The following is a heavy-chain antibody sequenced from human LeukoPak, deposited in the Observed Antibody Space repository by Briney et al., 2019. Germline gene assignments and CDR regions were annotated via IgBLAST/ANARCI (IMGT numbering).Heavy chain of an antibody. CDR3: ARDGDPLESLYYYGMDV. J-gene: IGHJ6*02. D-gene: IGHD3-3*01. CDR1: GYTFTSYY. CDR2: ISGHNGDT. Sequence: ASVKVSCKASGYTFTSYYMHWVRQAPGQGLEWMGWISGHNGDTDYAQNFQHRVTMTTDTSTSTASMELRSLTSDDTAVYYCARDGDPLESLYYYGMDVWGQGTPVIVSS. V-gene: IGHV1-18*04.